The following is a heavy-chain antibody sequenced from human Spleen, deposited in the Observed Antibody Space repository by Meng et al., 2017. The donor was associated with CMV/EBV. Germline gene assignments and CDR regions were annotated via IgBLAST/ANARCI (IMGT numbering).Heavy chain of an antibody. CDR2: MTSSGSTI. D-gene: IGHD6-6*01. CDR1: GFTFSSYE. J-gene: IGHJ4*02. CDR3: ARVERYSSSSPYVY. V-gene: IGHV3-48*03. Sequence: GGSLRLSCAASGFTFSSYEMNWVRQAPGKGLEWVSYMTSSGSTIFYADSVKGRFTISRDNAKKSLYLQMNSLRAEDTAVYYCARVERYSSSSPYVYWGRGTLVTVSS.